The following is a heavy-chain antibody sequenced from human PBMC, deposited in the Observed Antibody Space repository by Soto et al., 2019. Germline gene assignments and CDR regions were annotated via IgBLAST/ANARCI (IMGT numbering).Heavy chain of an antibody. CDR3: ARLGVINYYGSGSYSSGHFDY. D-gene: IGHD3-10*01. V-gene: IGHV5-51*01. Sequence: PGESLKISCKGSGYSFTSYWIGWVRQMPGKGLEWMGIIYPGDSDTRYSPSFQGQVTISADKSISTAYLQWSSLKASDTAMYYCARLGVINYYGSGSYSSGHFDYWGQGTLVTVSS. CDR1: GYSFTSYW. J-gene: IGHJ4*02. CDR2: IYPGDSDT.